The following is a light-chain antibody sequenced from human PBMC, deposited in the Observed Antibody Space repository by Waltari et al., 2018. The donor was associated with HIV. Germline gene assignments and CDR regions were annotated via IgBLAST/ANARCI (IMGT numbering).Light chain of an antibody. CDR3: QQSDSYPLT. Sequence: DIQLTQSPSFLSASVEDRVSITCRASRDVTNFLAWYQKKPGTAPKLLIYGASTLQSVVPSRFGGSGSGTQFTLTINSLHPDDFATYYCQQSDSYPLTFGQGTRLEMK. V-gene: IGKV1-9*01. J-gene: IGKJ5*01. CDR2: GAS. CDR1: RDVTNF.